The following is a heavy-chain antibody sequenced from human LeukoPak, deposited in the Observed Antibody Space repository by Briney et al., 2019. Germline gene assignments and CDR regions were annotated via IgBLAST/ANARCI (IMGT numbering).Heavy chain of an antibody. Sequence: GGSLRLSCAASGFTFTTYSMNWVRQAPGKGLECVSCISSDSHYIYYADSVKGRFTISRDDAKSSLYLQMSSLRAEDTAVYYCARGGVGIGSAWYEREGDCWGQGTLVTVSS. D-gene: IGHD6-19*01. J-gene: IGHJ4*02. V-gene: IGHV3-21*06. CDR2: ISSDSHYI. CDR3: ARGGVGIGSAWYEREGDC. CDR1: GFTFTTYS.